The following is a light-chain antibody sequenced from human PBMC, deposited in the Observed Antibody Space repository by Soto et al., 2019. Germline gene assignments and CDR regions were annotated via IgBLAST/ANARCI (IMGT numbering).Light chain of an antibody. CDR2: KAS. Sequence: DIHMTQSPSTLSESVGDRVTITCRASQTISSWLAWYQQKPGKAPKLLIYKASTLKSGVPSRFSGSGSGTKFTLTISSLQPDDFATYYCQHYNSYSEAFGQGTKVDIK. J-gene: IGKJ1*01. CDR3: QHYNSYSEA. CDR1: QTISSW. V-gene: IGKV1-5*03.